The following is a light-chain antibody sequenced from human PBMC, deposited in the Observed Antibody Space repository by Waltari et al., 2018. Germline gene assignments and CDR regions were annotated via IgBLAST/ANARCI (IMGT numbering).Light chain of an antibody. CDR3: LQYNDYPFT. CDR2: YTS. Sequence: DIQMTQSPSAMSASVGDRGTITCRPSQGINNYLAWFQQEPGKVPKRLVYYTSSLQSGVPSRFSGSGSGTEFTLTISSLQPEDFATYYCLQYNDYPFTFGGGTKVEIK. CDR1: QGINNY. J-gene: IGKJ4*01. V-gene: IGKV1-17*03.